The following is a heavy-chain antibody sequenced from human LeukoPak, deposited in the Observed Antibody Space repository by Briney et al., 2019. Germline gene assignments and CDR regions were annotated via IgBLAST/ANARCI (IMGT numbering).Heavy chain of an antibody. CDR3: ARVVVPAAIPYYYYMDV. CDR1: GGTFSSYA. J-gene: IGHJ6*03. Sequence: SVKVSCKASGGTFSSYAISWVRQAPGQGLEWMGGIIPIFGTASYAQKFQGRVTITADESTSTAYMELSSLRSEDTAVYYCARVVVPAAIPYYYYMDVWGKGTTVTVSS. V-gene: IGHV1-69*01. CDR2: IIPIFGTA. D-gene: IGHD2-2*02.